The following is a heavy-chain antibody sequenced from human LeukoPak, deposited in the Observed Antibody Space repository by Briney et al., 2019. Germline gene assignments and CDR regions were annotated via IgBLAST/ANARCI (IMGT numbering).Heavy chain of an antibody. D-gene: IGHD3-9*01. Sequence: GASVKVSCKASGGTFSSYAISWVRQAPGQGLEWMGGIIPIFGTANYAQKLQGRVTMNTDTSTSTAYMELRSLRSDDTAVYYCARETYSYDILTGYSRAPSDYWGQGTLVTVSS. J-gene: IGHJ4*02. V-gene: IGHV1-69*05. CDR2: IIPIFGTA. CDR3: ARETYSYDILTGYSRAPSDY. CDR1: GGTFSSYA.